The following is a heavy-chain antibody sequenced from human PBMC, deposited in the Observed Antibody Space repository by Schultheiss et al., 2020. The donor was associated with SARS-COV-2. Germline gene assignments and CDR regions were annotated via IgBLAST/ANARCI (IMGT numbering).Heavy chain of an antibody. CDR3: AREQPFWGGYSDYYGMDV. CDR2: INPNSGGT. V-gene: IGHV1-2*04. Sequence: ASVKVSCKASGYTFTGYYMHWVRQAPGQGLEWMGWINPNSGGTNYAQKFQGWVTMTRDTSISAAYMELSRLRSDDTAVYYCAREQPFWGGYSDYYGMDVWGQGTTVTVSS. CDR1: GYTFTGYY. D-gene: IGHD3-3*01. J-gene: IGHJ6*02.